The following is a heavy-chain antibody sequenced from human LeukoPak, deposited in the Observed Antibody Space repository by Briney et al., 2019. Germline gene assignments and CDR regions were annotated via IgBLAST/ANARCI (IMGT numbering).Heavy chain of an antibody. D-gene: IGHD2-2*01. Sequence: SETLSLTCTVSGGSITSYYWSWIRQPPGKGLEWIGYIYYSGSTNYNPSLKSRVTISIDTSKYQFSLKLSPVTAADTSFYYSARVLTGSPSCPFAPWGKGPLAPVSS. J-gene: IGHJ5*02. CDR3: ARVLTGSPSCPFAP. V-gene: IGHV4-59*01. CDR2: IYYSGST. CDR1: GGSITSYY.